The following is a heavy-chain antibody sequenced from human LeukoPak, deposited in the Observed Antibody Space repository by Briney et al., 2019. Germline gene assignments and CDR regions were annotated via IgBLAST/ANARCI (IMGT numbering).Heavy chain of an antibody. Sequence: SETLSLTCTVSGGSISSYYWSWLRQPPGKGLEWLGYIYYSGSTNYNPSLKSRVTISVDTSKNQFSLKLSSVTAWETAVYYCGRRPYCGGGCYFVNYYYYYGIDVWGQGTTVTV. D-gene: IGHD2-21*02. CDR1: GGSISSYY. CDR3: GRRPYCGGGCYFVNYYYYYGIDV. J-gene: IGHJ6*01. CDR2: IYYSGST. V-gene: IGHV4-59*12.